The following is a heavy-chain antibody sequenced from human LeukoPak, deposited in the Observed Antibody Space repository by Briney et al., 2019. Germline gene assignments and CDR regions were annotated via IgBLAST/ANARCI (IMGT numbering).Heavy chain of an antibody. CDR2: ISSSGSTI. CDR3: ARVYLERLTAGYFDH. J-gene: IGHJ4*02. V-gene: IGHV3-48*02. D-gene: IGHD2-8*01. CDR1: GFAFSSYS. Sequence: PGGSLRLSCAASGFAFSSYSMSWVRQAPGKGLEWVSYISSSGSTIYYADSVKGRFTISRDNSKSTLYLQMNSLRDDDSAAYFCARVYLERLTAGYFDHWGQGTQVTVSP.